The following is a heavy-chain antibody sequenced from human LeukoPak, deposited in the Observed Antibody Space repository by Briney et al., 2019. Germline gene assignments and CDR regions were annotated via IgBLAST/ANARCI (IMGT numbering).Heavy chain of an antibody. D-gene: IGHD1-7*01. Sequence: GGSLRLSCAASGFTFSSYSMNWVRQAPGKGLEWVSSISSSSSYIYYADSVKGRFTISRDNAKNSLYLQMNSLRAEDTAVYYCAKAPGTTSAFDIWGQGTMVTVSS. CDR2: ISSSSSYI. V-gene: IGHV3-21*04. CDR3: AKAPGTTSAFDI. J-gene: IGHJ3*02. CDR1: GFTFSSYS.